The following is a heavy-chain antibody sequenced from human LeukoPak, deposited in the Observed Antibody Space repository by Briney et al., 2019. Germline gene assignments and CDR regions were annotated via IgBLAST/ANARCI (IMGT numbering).Heavy chain of an antibody. CDR1: GGSISSYY. J-gene: IGHJ5*02. V-gene: IGHV4-59*01. Sequence: PSETLSLTCTASGGSISSYYWSWIRQPPGKGLEWIGYIYYSGSTNYNPSLKSRVTISVDTSKNQFSLKLSSVTAADTAVYYCARTVPAAIAWFDPWGQGTLVTVSS. D-gene: IGHD2-2*02. CDR3: ARTVPAAIAWFDP. CDR2: IYYSGST.